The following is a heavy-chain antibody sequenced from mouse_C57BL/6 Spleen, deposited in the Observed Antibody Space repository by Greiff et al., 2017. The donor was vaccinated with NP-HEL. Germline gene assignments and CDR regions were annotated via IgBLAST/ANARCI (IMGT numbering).Heavy chain of an antibody. Sequence: EVKLQESGPGLVKPSQSLSLTCSVTGYSITSGYYWNWIRQFPGNKLEWMGYISYDGSNNYNPSLKNRISITRDTSKNQFFLKLNSVTTEDTATYYCAREDYSNSGEFDYWGQGTTLTVSS. CDR3: AREDYSNSGEFDY. J-gene: IGHJ2*01. D-gene: IGHD2-5*01. CDR1: GYSITSGYY. V-gene: IGHV3-6*01. CDR2: ISYDGSN.